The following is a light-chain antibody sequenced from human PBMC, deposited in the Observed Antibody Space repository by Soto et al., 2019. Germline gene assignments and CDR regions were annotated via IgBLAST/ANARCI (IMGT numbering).Light chain of an antibody. J-gene: IGKJ1*01. CDR3: QQYYTYWHM. Sequence: DIQMTQSPSSLSASVGDRVTITCQASQDISNYLNWYQQKPGKAPKLLIYDASNLETGVPSRFSGSGSGTDFTFTISSLQPDDFATYYCQQYYTYWHMFGQGTKVDIK. CDR1: QDISNY. V-gene: IGKV1-33*01. CDR2: DAS.